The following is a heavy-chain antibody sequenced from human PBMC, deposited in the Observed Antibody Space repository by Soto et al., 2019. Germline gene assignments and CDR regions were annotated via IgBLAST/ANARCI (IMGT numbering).Heavy chain of an antibody. CDR2: SSSSGDRT. J-gene: IGHJ4*02. CDR3: AKVPWPVVRTHYFDS. V-gene: IGHV3-23*01. CDR1: GFTFSSYA. Sequence: EVQLLESGGGLVQPGGSLRLYCAASGFTFSSYAMSWVRQAPGKGLEWVSGSSSSGDRTDYADSVKGRFTISRDNSKNTLYLQMNGLRAEDTAVYYCAKVPWPVVRTHYFDSWGQGTLVTVSS. D-gene: IGHD6-6*01.